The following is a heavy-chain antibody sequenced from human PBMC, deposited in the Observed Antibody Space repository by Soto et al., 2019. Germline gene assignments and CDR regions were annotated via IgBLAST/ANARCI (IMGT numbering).Heavy chain of an antibody. Sequence: GGSLRLSCAVSGFTFSNAWMSWVRQAPGKGLEYIGRIKSKSDGGTTDYVAPVKGRFTISRDDSKNTLYLQMNSLKTEDTAVYYCSTEWPPNLDYWGQGTLVTVSS. CDR3: STEWPPNLDY. J-gene: IGHJ4*02. D-gene: IGHD7-27*01. V-gene: IGHV3-15*01. CDR2: IKSKSDGGTT. CDR1: GFTFSNAW.